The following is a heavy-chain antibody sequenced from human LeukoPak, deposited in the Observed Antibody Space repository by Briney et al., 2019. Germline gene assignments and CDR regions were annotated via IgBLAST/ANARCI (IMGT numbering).Heavy chain of an antibody. D-gene: IGHD2-2*01. CDR1: GGSISSGGYY. V-gene: IGHV4-61*08. Sequence: SETLSLTCTVSGGSISSGGYYWSWIRQPPGKGLEWIGYIYYSGSTNYNPSLKSRVTISVDTSKNQFSLKLSSVTAADTAVYYCARSDLGYCSSTSCYPDPFDIWGQGTMVTVSS. CDR3: ARSDLGYCSSTSCYPDPFDI. CDR2: IYYSGST. J-gene: IGHJ3*02.